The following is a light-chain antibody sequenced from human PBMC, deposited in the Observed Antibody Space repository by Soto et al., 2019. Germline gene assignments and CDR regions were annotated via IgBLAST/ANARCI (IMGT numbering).Light chain of an antibody. Sequence: KVMTQSPATLSVSPGERATLSSRASQSVGSTLAWYQQKPGQPPRLLIYDASTRATGIPARFSGSGSGTEFTLTISSLQSEDFAVYYCQQYNTWPRTFGQGTKVDIK. V-gene: IGKV3-15*01. CDR3: QQYNTWPRT. CDR1: QSVGST. J-gene: IGKJ1*01. CDR2: DAS.